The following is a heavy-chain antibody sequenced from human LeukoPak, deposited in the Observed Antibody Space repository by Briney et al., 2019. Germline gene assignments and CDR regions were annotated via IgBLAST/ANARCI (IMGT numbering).Heavy chain of an antibody. CDR2: ISDYNGNA. J-gene: IGHJ3*02. CDR1: GYTFTSYG. V-gene: IGHV1-18*01. CDR3: AREGSKAFDI. Sequence: GASVKVSCKASGYTFTSYGISWVRQAPGQGLEWMGWISDYNGNASYAQKFQGRVTMTRDTSTSTVYMELSSLRSEDTAVYYCAREGSKAFDIWGQGTMVTVSS.